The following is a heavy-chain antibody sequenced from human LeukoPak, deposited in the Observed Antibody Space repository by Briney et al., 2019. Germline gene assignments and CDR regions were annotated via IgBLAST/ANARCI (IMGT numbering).Heavy chain of an antibody. D-gene: IGHD2-2*01. V-gene: IGHV1-46*01. CDR1: GYTFTSYY. CDR3: ARDLGYCSSTSCYQDY. J-gene: IGHJ4*02. CDR2: INPSGGST. Sequence: GASVKVSCKASGYTFTSYYMHWVRQAPGQGLEWMGIINPSGGSTSYAQKFQGRVTMTRDTSTSTVYMELSSLRSDDTAVYYCARDLGYCSSTSCYQDYWGQGTLVTVSS.